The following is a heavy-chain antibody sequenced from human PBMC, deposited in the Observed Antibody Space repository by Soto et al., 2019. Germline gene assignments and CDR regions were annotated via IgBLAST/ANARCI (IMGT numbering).Heavy chain of an antibody. CDR1: GGSISSYY. CDR3: ARRYGATFDY. CDR2: IYYSGST. V-gene: IGHV4-59*08. Sequence: SETLSLTWTVSGGSISSYYWSWIRQPPGKGLEWIGYIYYSGSTNYNPSLKSRVTISVDTSKNQFSLKLSSVTAADIAVYYCARRYGATFDYWGQGTLVTVS. D-gene: IGHD4-17*01. J-gene: IGHJ4*02.